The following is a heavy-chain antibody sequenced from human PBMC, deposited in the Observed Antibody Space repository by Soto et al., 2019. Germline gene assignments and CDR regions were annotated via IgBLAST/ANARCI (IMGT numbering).Heavy chain of an antibody. CDR3: AHSGGSWELDY. CDR2: IYWNADK. CDR1: GFSLSTSGVG. Sequence: QITLKESGPTLVKPTQTLTLTCTFSGFSLSTSGVGVGWIRQPPEKALEWLALIYWNADKRYSPSLKSRLTLSKDTSKSQVVLTMTNMDPMDTATYYCAHSGGSWELDYWGQGTLVTVSS. J-gene: IGHJ4*02. D-gene: IGHD6-13*01. V-gene: IGHV2-5*01.